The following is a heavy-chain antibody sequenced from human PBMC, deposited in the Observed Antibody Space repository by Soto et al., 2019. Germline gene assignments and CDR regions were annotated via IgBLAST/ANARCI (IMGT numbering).Heavy chain of an antibody. D-gene: IGHD3-16*01. V-gene: IGHV3-33*01. Sequence: QVQLVESGGGVVQPGRSLRLSCAASGFTFSLYGMHWVRQAPGKGLEWVAVIWYDGSNKFYADSVKGRFTISRDNSKNNWYLQMNSLRVEDTAVYYCARGLRGISFYGMDVWGQMNTVIVSS. CDR3: ARGLRGISFYGMDV. CDR2: IWYDGSNK. J-gene: IGHJ6*02. CDR1: GFTFSLYG.